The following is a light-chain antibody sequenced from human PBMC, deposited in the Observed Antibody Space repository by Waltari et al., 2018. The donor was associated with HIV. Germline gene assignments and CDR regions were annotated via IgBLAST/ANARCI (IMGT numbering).Light chain of an antibody. CDR2: WAS. V-gene: IGKV4-1*01. J-gene: IGKJ4*01. CDR1: RTVFYSSDNRNY. CDR3: QQYYSVPPT. Sequence: DIVMTQSPDSLAVSLGERATINCTSSRTVFYSSDNRNYLAWYLPRPGHSPRLLIFWASTRAYGVPDRFSGSGSGTDVSLTLSSLQADDVGIYYCQQYYSVPPTFGGGTKVEI.